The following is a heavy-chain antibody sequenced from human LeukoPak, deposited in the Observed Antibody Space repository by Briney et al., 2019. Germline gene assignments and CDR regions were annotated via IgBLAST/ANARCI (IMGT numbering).Heavy chain of an antibody. D-gene: IGHD1-1*01. V-gene: IGHV3-23*01. CDR2: ISGSGSHA. J-gene: IGHJ5*02. CDR3: GSGPVGTTVP. Sequence: PGGCLRLSCAASGCSFGSYTRGWTRKARGQGLEWVSAISGSGSHANYAESVKGRFTISRDNSKNTLYLQMHSLIAADTAVYYCGSGPVGTTVPWGQGTLVTVSS. CDR1: GCSFGSYT.